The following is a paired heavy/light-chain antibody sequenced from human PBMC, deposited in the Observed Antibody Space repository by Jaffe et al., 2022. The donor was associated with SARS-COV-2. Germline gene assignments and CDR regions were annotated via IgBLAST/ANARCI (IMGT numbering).Light chain of an antibody. J-gene: IGLJ1*01. V-gene: IGLV3-19*01. CDR1: SLRDSY. Sequence: SSELTQDRAMSVALGQTVRITCQGDSLRDSYASWYQQKPGQAPVLVLFGENNRPSGIADRISGSKSGNRASLTITGSQAEDEADYYCFSRDSSGDHVFGPGTKVTVL. CDR2: GEN. CDR3: FSRDSSGDHV.
Heavy chain of an antibody. V-gene: IGHV7-4-1*02. CDR1: GYSFTSHP. D-gene: IGHD3-10*01. CDR2: INTITGNP. Sequence: QVQLVQSGSELKKPGASVKVSCKASGYSFTSHPINWVRQAPGQGLEWMGYINTITGNPIYAQGFAGRFVFSLDTSVSTAYLQISSLKPEDTAVYSCARMVDRALENALDIWGQGTMITVSS. J-gene: IGHJ3*02. CDR3: ARMVDRALENALDI.